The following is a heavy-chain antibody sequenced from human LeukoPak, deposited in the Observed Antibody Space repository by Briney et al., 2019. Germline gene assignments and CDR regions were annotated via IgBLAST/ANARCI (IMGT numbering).Heavy chain of an antibody. CDR2: IYHSGST. J-gene: IGHJ5*02. V-gene: IGHV4-38-2*02. CDR3: ARAHGPYDSSGYYYLRNWFDP. D-gene: IGHD3-22*01. Sequence: SETLSLTCTVSGYSISSGYYWGWIRQPPGKGLEWIGSIYHSGSTYYNPSLKSRVTMSLDTSKNQFSLKLSSVTAADTAVYYCARAHGPYDSSGYYYLRNWFDPWGQGTLVTVSS. CDR1: GYSISSGYY.